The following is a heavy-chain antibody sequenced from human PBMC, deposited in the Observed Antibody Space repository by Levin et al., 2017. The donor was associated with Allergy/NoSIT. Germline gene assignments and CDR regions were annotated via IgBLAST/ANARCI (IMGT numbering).Heavy chain of an antibody. CDR1: GYSISSGYY. CDR2: IYHSGST. V-gene: IGHV4-38-2*01. J-gene: IGHJ5*02. Sequence: MTSETLSLTCGVSGYSISSGYYWGWIRLPPGKGLEWIGSIYHSGSTYYNPSLKSRVTISVDTSKNQFSLRLNSVGAADTAIYYCARIRINPHWFDPWGQGALVTVSS. D-gene: IGHD3-3*01. CDR3: ARIRINPHWFDP.